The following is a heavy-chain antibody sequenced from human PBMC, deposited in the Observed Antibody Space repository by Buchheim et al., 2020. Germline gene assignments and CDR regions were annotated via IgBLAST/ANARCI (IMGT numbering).Heavy chain of an antibody. J-gene: IGHJ4*02. D-gene: IGHD6-19*01. V-gene: IGHV4-61*02. CDR1: GGSISSGSYY. CDR2: IYTSGST. Sequence: QVQLQESGPGLVKPSQTLSLTCTVSGGSISSGSYYWSLIRQPAGKGLEWIGRIYTSGSTNYNPSLKSRVTISVDTSKNQFSLKLSSVTAADTAVYYCARVMPYSSGWFDYWGQGTL. CDR3: ARVMPYSSGWFDY.